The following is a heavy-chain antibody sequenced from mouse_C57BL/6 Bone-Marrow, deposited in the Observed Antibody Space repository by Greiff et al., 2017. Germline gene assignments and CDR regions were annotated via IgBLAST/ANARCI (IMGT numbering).Heavy chain of an antibody. CDR2: IYPRDGST. V-gene: IGHV1-78*01. J-gene: IGHJ2*01. CDR3: ARGLNYGSSYEDY. CDR1: GYTFTDHT. Sequence: VQLQQSDAELVKPGASVKISCKVSGYTFTDHTIHWMKQRPEQGLEWIGYIYPRDGSTKYNEEFKGKAKLTADKSSSTAYMQLNSLTSGDSAVYFCARGLNYGSSYEDYWGQGTTLTVSS. D-gene: IGHD1-1*01.